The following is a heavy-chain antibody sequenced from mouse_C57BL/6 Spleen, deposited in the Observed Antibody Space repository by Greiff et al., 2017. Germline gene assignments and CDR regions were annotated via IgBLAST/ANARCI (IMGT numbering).Heavy chain of an antibody. CDR1: GYAFSSSW. D-gene: IGHD1-1*01. V-gene: IGHV1-82*01. CDR2: IYPGDGDT. Sequence: QVQLQQSGPELVKPGASVKISCKASGYAFSSSWMNWVKQRPGKGLEWIGRIYPGDGDTNYNGNFKGKATLTADKSSSTAYMQLSSLTSEDSAVYFFARTDYYGSSPWYFDVWGTGTTVTVSS. CDR3: ARTDYYGSSPWYFDV. J-gene: IGHJ1*03.